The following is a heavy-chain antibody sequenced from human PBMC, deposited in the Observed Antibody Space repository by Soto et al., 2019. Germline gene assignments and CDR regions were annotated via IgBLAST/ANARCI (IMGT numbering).Heavy chain of an antibody. Sequence: PSETLPLTCTVSCGSISSGDYYWSWIRQPPGKGLEWIGYIYYSGSTYYNPSLKSRVTISVDTSKNQFSLKLSSVTAADTAVYYCARHRSAIAAAGKRPLYYYGMDVWGQGTTVTVSS. D-gene: IGHD6-13*01. V-gene: IGHV4-30-4*01. J-gene: IGHJ6*02. CDR3: ARHRSAIAAAGKRPLYYYGMDV. CDR2: IYYSGST. CDR1: CGSISSGDYY.